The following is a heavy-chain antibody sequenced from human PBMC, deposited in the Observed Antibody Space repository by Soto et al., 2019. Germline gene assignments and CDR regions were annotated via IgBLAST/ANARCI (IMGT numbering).Heavy chain of an antibody. CDR1: GYTFANYD. CDR2: VNPNSGNT. V-gene: IGHV1-8*01. J-gene: IGHJ4*02. D-gene: IGHD6-13*01. CDR3: ARGIRIAPTATTTYYIDY. Sequence: ASVKVSCKASGYTFANYDINWVRQAPGQGLEWMGWVNPNSGNTGYAQKFQGRVTMTRNTSVSTAYMELSSLRSEDTAVYYCARGIRIAPTATTTYYIDYWGQGTLVTVSS.